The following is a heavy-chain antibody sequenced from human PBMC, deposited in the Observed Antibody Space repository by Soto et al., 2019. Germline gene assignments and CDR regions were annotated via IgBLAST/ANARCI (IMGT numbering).Heavy chain of an antibody. D-gene: IGHD3-3*01. Sequence: GGSLRLSCAASGFTFSSYSMNWVRQAPGKGLEWVSYISSSSSTIYYADSVKGRFTISRDNAKNSLYLQMNSLRDEDTAVYYCASYQRKYYDFWSGSYGMDVWGQGTTVTVS. CDR3: ASYQRKYYDFWSGSYGMDV. CDR2: ISSSSSTI. J-gene: IGHJ6*02. CDR1: GFTFSSYS. V-gene: IGHV3-48*02.